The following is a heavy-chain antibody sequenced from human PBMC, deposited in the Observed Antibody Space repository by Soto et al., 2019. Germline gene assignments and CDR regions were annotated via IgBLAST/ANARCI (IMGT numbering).Heavy chain of an antibody. CDR2: IYYSGST. J-gene: IGHJ4*02. V-gene: IGHV4-59*01. CDR1: GGSIISYY. Sequence: PSETLSLTCTFSGGSIISYYWSWIRQPPGKGLEWIWYIYYSGSTNYNPSLKSRVTISVDTSKNQFSLKLSSVTAADTAVYYCARVRRGNYYDSSGYYYFDYWGQGTLVTVSS. CDR3: ARVRRGNYYDSSGYYYFDY. D-gene: IGHD3-22*01.